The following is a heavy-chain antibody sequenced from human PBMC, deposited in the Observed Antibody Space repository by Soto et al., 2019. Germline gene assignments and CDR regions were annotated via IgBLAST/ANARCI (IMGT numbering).Heavy chain of an antibody. Sequence: QVQLQESGPGLVKPSETLSLTCTVSGGSMRSYSWSWFRRPPGGRLELIGCISYTGSADCSPALKSRISMSVDTSKNQFSLKLNSVTSADPAVYYCLRSHGGYWGQGIQVTVSS. J-gene: IGHJ4*02. CDR2: ISYTGSA. CDR3: LRSHGGY. V-gene: IGHV4-59*03. CDR1: GGSMRSYS.